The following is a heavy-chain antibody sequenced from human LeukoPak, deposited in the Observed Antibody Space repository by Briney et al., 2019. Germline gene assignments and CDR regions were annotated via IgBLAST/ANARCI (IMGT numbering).Heavy chain of an antibody. CDR2: INPNGGAT. CDR3: ASGLGYCSSTSCYKYFQH. D-gene: IGHD2-2*02. J-gene: IGHJ1*01. Sequence: ASVKVSCKASGYTFTNYALSWVRQAPGQGLEWMGWINPNGGATNYAQNFQGRVTMTRDTSVSTAYMELSRLRSDDTAVYYCASGLGYCSSTSCYKYFQHWGQGTLVTVSS. CDR1: GYTFTNYA. V-gene: IGHV1-2*02.